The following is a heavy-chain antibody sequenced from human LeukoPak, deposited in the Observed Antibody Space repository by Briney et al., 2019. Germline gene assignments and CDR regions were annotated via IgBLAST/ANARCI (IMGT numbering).Heavy chain of an antibody. Sequence: GGSLRLSCAASGFTFSSSSMNWVRQAPGRGLEWVSYISSSSSTIHYAESVKGRFTISRDNAKNSLYLQMNSLRDEDTAVYYCAREMAHYFDSSGYSFWGQGTLVTVSS. CDR2: ISSSSSTI. CDR1: GFTFSSSS. V-gene: IGHV3-48*02. D-gene: IGHD3-22*01. CDR3: AREMAHYFDSSGYSF. J-gene: IGHJ4*02.